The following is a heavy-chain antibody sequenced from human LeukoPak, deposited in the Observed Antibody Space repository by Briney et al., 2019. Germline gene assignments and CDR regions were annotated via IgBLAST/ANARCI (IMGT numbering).Heavy chain of an antibody. J-gene: IGHJ5*02. Sequence: SETLSLTCTVSGGSISSSSYYWGWIRQPPGKGLEWIGSIYYSGSTYYNPSLKSRVTISVDTSKNQFSLKLSSVTAADTAVYYCARQLSSVDTAMVTRWFDPWGQGTLVTVSS. CDR3: ARQLSSVDTAMVTRWFDP. V-gene: IGHV4-39*01. CDR1: GGSISSSSYY. D-gene: IGHD5-18*01. CDR2: IYYSGST.